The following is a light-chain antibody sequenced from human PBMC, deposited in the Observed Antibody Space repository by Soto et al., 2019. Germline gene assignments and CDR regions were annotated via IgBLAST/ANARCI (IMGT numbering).Light chain of an antibody. CDR1: SSDVGSYNY. J-gene: IGLJ3*02. CDR3: SSNKSNRPRV. V-gene: IGLV2-14*01. CDR2: AVS. Sequence: QSALTQPASVSGSPGQSITISCTGTSSDVGSYNYVSWYQQHPGKAPKLMIYAVSNRPSGVSNRFSGSKSGNTASLTISGPRAGDGANFSLSSNKSNRPRVFGGGTQLTV.